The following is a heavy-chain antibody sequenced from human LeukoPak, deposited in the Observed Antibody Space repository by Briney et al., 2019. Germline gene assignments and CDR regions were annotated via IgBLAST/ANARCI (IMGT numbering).Heavy chain of an antibody. Sequence: ASVKVSCKVSGYTLTELSMHWVRQAPGKGLEWMGGFDPEDGETIYAQKFQGRVTMTEDTSTDTAYMELSSLRSEDTAVYYCATVGRQVAVTIGYYYYGMDVWGQGTTVTVSS. D-gene: IGHD2-15*01. CDR1: GYTLTELS. V-gene: IGHV1-24*01. CDR2: FDPEDGET. CDR3: ATVGRQVAVTIGYYYYGMDV. J-gene: IGHJ6*02.